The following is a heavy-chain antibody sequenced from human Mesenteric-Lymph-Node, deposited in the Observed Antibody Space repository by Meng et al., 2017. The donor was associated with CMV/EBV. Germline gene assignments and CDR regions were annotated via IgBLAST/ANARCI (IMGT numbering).Heavy chain of an antibody. D-gene: IGHD4-23*01. CDR3: ARHQRWLKSEGGFNY. Sequence: AQLRLLGAGMLKPSGTLALTCAVYGGSFSGYYWSWIRQPPGKGLEWIGEINHSGSTNYNPSLKSRVTISVDTSKNQFSLKLSSVTAADTAVYYCARHQRWLKSEGGFNYWGQGTLVTVSS. CDR2: INHSGST. V-gene: IGHV4-34*01. CDR1: GGSFSGYY. J-gene: IGHJ4*02.